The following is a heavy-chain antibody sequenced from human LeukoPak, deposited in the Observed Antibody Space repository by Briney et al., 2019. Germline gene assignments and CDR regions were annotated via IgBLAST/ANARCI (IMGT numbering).Heavy chain of an antibody. J-gene: IGHJ3*02. V-gene: IGHV4-39*07. CDR3: ARRDPIVGTPDAFDI. Sequence: SETLSLTCTVSGGSISSSSYYWGWIRQPPGKGLEWIGSIYYSGSTYYNPSLKSRVTISLDTSKNQFSLKLSSVTAADTAVYYCARRDPIVGTPDAFDIWGQGTMVTVSS. D-gene: IGHD1-26*01. CDR2: IYYSGST. CDR1: GGSISSSSYY.